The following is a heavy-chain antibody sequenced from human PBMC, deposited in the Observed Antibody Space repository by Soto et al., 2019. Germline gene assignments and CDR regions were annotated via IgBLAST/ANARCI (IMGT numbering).Heavy chain of an antibody. J-gene: IGHJ4*02. CDR2: IWFDGSHK. Sequence: QVQLVESGGGVVQPGRSLRLSCSASGFTFSSYGMHWVRQAPGKGLEWVAVIWFDGSHKYYADSMKGRFTISRDNSKNTXXLQMNSLRAEDTAVYYCARDGPGSIAVAERGDFGYWGQGTLVTVSS. CDR3: ARDGPGSIAVAERGDFGY. V-gene: IGHV3-33*01. D-gene: IGHD6-19*01. CDR1: GFTFSSYG.